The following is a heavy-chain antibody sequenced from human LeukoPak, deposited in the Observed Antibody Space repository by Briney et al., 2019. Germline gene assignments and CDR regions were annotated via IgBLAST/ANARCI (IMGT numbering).Heavy chain of an antibody. D-gene: IGHD3-3*01. V-gene: IGHV5-51*01. J-gene: IGHJ4*02. CDR2: IYPGDSDT. Sequence: GESLKISRKGSGYSFTSYWIGWVRQMPGKGLEWVGIIYPGDSDTRYSPSFQGQVTISADKSISTAYLQWSSLKASDTAMYYCASSIRYYDFWSGYYTSYYFDYWGQGTLVTVSS. CDR3: ASSIRYYDFWSGYYTSYYFDY. CDR1: GYSFTSYW.